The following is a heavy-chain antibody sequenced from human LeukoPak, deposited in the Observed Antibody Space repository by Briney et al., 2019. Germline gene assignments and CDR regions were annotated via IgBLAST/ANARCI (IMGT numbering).Heavy chain of an antibody. D-gene: IGHD3-16*01. Sequence: SETLSLTCTVSGGSISSSSYYWGWIRQPPGKGLEWIGSIYYSGSTYYNPSLKSRVTISVDTSKNQFSLKLSSVTAADTAVYYCARLGGYYFDYWGQGTLVTVSS. CDR2: IYYSGST. V-gene: IGHV4-39*01. CDR3: ARLGGYYFDY. J-gene: IGHJ4*02. CDR1: GGSISSSSYY.